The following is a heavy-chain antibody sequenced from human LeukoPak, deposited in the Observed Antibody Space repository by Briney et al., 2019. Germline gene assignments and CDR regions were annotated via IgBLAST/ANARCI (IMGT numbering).Heavy chain of an antibody. CDR2: VKQDGREK. CDR1: GFTFSNYW. V-gene: IGHV3-7*01. Sequence: GGSLRLSCAASGFTFSNYWMNWVRQAPGKGLEWVANVKQDGREKYYVDSVKGRFTISRDSAKNSLYLQMNSLRAEDTAVYYCARGTLAAGGLDYCGQGTLVTVSS. J-gene: IGHJ4*02. CDR3: ARGTLAAGGLDY. D-gene: IGHD6-13*01.